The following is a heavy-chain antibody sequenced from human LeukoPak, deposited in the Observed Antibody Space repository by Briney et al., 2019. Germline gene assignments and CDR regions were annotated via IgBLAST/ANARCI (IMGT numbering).Heavy chain of an antibody. V-gene: IGHV3-30*02. CDR2: IRYDGSNK. J-gene: IGHJ5*02. D-gene: IGHD6-13*01. Sequence: GGSLRLSCAASGFTFSSYGMHWVRQAPGKGLEWVAFIRYDGSNKYYADSVKGRFTISRDNSKNTLYLQMNSLRAEDTAVYYCAKDKSTYCSTNWFDPWGQGTLVTVSS. CDR3: AKDKSTYCSTNWFDP. CDR1: GFTFSSYG.